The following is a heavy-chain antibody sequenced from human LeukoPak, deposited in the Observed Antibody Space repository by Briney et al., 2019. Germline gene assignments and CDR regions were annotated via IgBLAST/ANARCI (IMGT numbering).Heavy chain of an antibody. CDR2: INHNGNVN. Sequence: GGSLRLPCAASGFTFSSYWMNWARQAPGKGLEWVASINHNGNVNYYVDSVKGRFTISRDNAKNSLYLQMSNLRAEDTAVYFCARGGGLDVWGQGATVTVSS. J-gene: IGHJ6*02. CDR3: ARGGGLDV. CDR1: GFTFSSYW. D-gene: IGHD3-16*01. V-gene: IGHV3-7*03.